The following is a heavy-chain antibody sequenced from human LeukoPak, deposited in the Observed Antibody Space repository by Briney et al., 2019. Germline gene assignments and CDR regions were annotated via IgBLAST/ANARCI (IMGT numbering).Heavy chain of an antibody. CDR3: AREIPTYDFWSGYYMSHYFDY. D-gene: IGHD3-3*01. J-gene: IGHJ4*02. CDR1: GYTFTSYD. Sequence: ASVKVSCKASGYTFTSYDINWVRQATGQGLEWMGWMNPNSGNTGYAQKFQGRVTMTRNTSISTAYMELSSLRSEDTAVYYCAREIPTYDFWSGYYMSHYFDYWGQGTLVTVSS. CDR2: MNPNSGNT. V-gene: IGHV1-8*01.